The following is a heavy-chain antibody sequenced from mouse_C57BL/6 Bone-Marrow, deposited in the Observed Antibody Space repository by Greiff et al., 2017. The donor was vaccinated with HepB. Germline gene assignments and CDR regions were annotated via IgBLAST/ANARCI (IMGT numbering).Heavy chain of an antibody. D-gene: IGHD2-1*01. J-gene: IGHJ1*03. CDR2: ISYSGST. CDR3: ARRRLYYGNYDWYFDV. Sequence: EVQLQQSGPGLAKPSQTLSLTCSVTGYSITSDYWNWIRKFPGNKLEYMGYISYSGSTYYNPSLKSRISITRDTSKNQYYLQLTSVTTEDTATYYCARRRLYYGNYDWYFDVWGTGTTVTVSS. CDR1: GYSITSDY. V-gene: IGHV3-8*01.